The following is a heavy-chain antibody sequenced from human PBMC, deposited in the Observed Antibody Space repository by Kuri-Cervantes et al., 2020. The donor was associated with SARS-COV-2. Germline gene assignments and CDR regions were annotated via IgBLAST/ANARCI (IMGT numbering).Heavy chain of an antibody. V-gene: IGHV3-23*01. D-gene: IGHD3-22*01. Sequence: GESLKISCAASGFTFSSYAMSWVRQAPGKGLEWVSAISGSGGSTYYADSVKGRFTISRDNSKNTLYLQMNGLRAEDTAVYYCAKDTYDSSGVVGFDYWGQGTLVTVSS. CDR1: GFTFSSYA. CDR3: AKDTYDSSGVVGFDY. CDR2: ISGSGGST. J-gene: IGHJ4*02.